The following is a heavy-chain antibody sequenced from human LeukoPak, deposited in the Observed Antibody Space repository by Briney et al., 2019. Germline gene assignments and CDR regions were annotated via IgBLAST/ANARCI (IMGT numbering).Heavy chain of an antibody. CDR3: ARDLRSPYYDILTGLYYFDY. CDR1: GFTFRTYY. J-gene: IGHJ4*02. D-gene: IGHD3-9*01. CDR2: ISSGSSYI. Sequence: PGGSLRLSCAASGFTFRTYYMHWVRQVPGKGLEWVSSISSGSSYIYYTDSVKGRFTISRDNAKNSLYLQMNSLRAEDTAVYYCARDLRSPYYDILTGLYYFDYWGQGTLVTVSS. V-gene: IGHV3-21*01.